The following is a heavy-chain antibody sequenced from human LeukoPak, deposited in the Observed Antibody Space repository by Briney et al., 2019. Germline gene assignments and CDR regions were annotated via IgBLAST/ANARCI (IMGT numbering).Heavy chain of an antibody. V-gene: IGHV3-74*01. D-gene: IGHD6-13*01. CDR1: GFTFRSYW. Sequence: GGSLRLSCAASGFTFRSYWMHWVRQAPGKGLVWVSRINSDGSSTSYADSVKGRFTISRDNAKNTLYLQMNSLRAEDAAVYYCARDGPAVGISFDYWGQGTLVTVSS. CDR3: ARDGPAVGISFDY. J-gene: IGHJ4*02. CDR2: INSDGSST.